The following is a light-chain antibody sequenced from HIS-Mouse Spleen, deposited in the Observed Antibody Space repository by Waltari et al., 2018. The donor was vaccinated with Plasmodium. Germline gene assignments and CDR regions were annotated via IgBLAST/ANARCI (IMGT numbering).Light chain of an antibody. V-gene: IGKV1-33*01. CDR1: QDISNY. J-gene: IGKJ3*01. Sequence: DIQMTQSPSSLSASVGDRVTITCQASQDISNYLNWYQQKPGKAPKLLIYDASNLETGVPSRFSGSGSGTDFTFTISSLQPEDIATYYCQQYDNLPPLCTFSPGTKVDIK. CDR3: QQYDNLPPLCT. CDR2: DAS.